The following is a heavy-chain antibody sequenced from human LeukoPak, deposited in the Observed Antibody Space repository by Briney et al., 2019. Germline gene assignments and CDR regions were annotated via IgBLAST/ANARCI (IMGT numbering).Heavy chain of an antibody. CDR3: ARDGSSFDY. V-gene: IGHV3-7*01. Sequence: GGSLRLSCVASGFTFSNYWMSWVRQAPGKGLEWVANIKEDGSEKYYVDSVKGRFTISRDNAKNSLYLQMNSLRAEDTAVYYCARDGSSFDYWGQGTLVTVSS. D-gene: IGHD2-15*01. CDR1: GFTFSNYW. J-gene: IGHJ4*02. CDR2: IKEDGSEK.